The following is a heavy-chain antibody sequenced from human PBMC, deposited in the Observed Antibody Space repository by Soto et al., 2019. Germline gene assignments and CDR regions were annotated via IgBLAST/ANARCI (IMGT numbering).Heavy chain of an antibody. CDR2: ISGSGGST. CDR3: AKDRLNWNYFDY. Sequence: EVQLLESGGGLVQPGGSLRLSCAASGFTFSSYAMSWVRQAPGKGLEWVAAISGSGGSTYYADSVKGRFTISRDNSKNTLYLQMNSLRAEDTAVYYCAKDRLNWNYFDYWGQGTLVTVSS. CDR1: GFTFSSYA. J-gene: IGHJ4*02. D-gene: IGHD1-20*01. V-gene: IGHV3-23*01.